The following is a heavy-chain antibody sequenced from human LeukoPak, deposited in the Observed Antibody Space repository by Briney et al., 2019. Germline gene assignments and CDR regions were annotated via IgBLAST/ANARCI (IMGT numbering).Heavy chain of an antibody. CDR1: GFTFSTYA. CDR2: ISGRADLT. V-gene: IGHV3-23*01. CDR3: AKRGPGSPQSGKYYFDY. D-gene: IGHD3-10*01. J-gene: IGHJ4*02. Sequence: GGSLRLSCAASGFTFSTYAMTWVRQAPGKGLEWVSAISGRADLTFYADSVKGRFTISRDNSKNTLYLQMNSLRAEDTAVYYCAKRGPGSPQSGKYYFDYWGQGTLVTVSS.